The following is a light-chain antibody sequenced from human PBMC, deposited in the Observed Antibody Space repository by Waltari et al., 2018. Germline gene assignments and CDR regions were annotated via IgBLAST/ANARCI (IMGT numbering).Light chain of an antibody. Sequence: IQMTQSPSTLSASVGDRVLISCRASQSISNWLGWYQQRPGKAPQLLVYKSSTIESGVPSRFSGSGSGTEFTLTISSLQPEDFATSYCQQYNSYSLLSFGGGTKVEIK. CDR3: QQYNSYSLLS. V-gene: IGKV1-5*03. J-gene: IGKJ4*01. CDR1: QSISNW. CDR2: KSS.